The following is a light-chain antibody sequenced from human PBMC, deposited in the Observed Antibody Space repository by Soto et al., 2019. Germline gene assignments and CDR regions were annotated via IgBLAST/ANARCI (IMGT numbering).Light chain of an antibody. V-gene: IGKV3-15*01. J-gene: IGKJ4*01. CDR3: QEYYNGTLT. CDR1: QSFSSN. CDR2: GTS. Sequence: ELVMTQSPATLSVSPGERATLSCRASQSFSSNVAWYQQKPGQAPRLLIYGTSTRVTGIPARFSGSGSGTEFTVTISSLQSEDFSVYYCQEYYNGTLTFGGGTKVEIK.